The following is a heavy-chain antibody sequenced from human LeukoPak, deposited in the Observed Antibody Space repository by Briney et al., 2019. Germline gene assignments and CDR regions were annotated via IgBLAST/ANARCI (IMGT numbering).Heavy chain of an antibody. CDR3: ANDYYYYDSSGYSRFDY. J-gene: IGHJ4*02. CDR2: ISWNSGSI. Sequence: GGSLRLPCAASGFTFDDYAIHWVRQAPGKGLEWVSGISWNSGSIGYADSVKGRFAISRDNSKNTLYLQMNSLRAEDTAVYYCANDYYYYDSSGYSRFDYWGQGTLVTVSS. V-gene: IGHV3-9*01. CDR1: GFTFDDYA. D-gene: IGHD3-22*01.